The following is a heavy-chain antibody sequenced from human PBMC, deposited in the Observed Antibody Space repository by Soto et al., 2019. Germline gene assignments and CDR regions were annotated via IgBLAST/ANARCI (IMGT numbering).Heavy chain of an antibody. CDR3: EGYSYGPPYAFDI. CDR1: GGSISSGGYY. D-gene: IGHD5-18*01. Sequence: PLETLSLTCTVSGGSISSGGYYWSWIRQHPGKGLEWIGYFYYGGSTYYNPSLKSRVTISVDTSKNQLSTKLSSVTAADTAVYYCEGYSYGPPYAFDIWGQGTMVTVSS. V-gene: IGHV4-31*03. J-gene: IGHJ3*02. CDR2: FYYGGST.